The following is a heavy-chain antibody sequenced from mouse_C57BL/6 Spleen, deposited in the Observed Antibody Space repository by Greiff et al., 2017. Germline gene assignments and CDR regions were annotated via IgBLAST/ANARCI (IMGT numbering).Heavy chain of an antibody. CDR3: ARRGDYYGSSYWYFDV. CDR2: IDPSASYP. Sequence: VQLQQPGAELVMPGASVKLSCKASGYTFTSSWMHWVKQRPGQGLEWIGAIDPSASYPNYNQKVKGKSTLTVDKATSTAYMQISSLTSEDYAVYYCARRGDYYGSSYWYFDVWGTGTTVTVSS. CDR1: GYTFTSSW. J-gene: IGHJ1*03. V-gene: IGHV1-69*01. D-gene: IGHD1-1*01.